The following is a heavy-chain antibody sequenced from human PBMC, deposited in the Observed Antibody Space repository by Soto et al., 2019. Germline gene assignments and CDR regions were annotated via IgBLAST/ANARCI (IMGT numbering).Heavy chain of an antibody. V-gene: IGHV1-2*02. J-gene: IGHJ3*02. CDR2: INPATGAA. Sequence: QLHLVQSGAVVKKPGASVTVSCSASGYPVTAYYMHWVRQAPGRGLEWMGGINPATGAAKYTQTFRGRVTMTRDTSTSTVFMGLSGLTSEDTAVFYCARGGGVGVAGSAAFDMWGQGTLVTVSS. CDR3: ARGGGVGVAGSAAFDM. CDR1: GYPVTAYY. D-gene: IGHD3-3*01.